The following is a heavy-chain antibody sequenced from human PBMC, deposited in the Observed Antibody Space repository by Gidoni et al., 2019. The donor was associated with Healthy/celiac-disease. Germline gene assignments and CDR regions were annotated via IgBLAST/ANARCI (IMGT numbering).Heavy chain of an antibody. D-gene: IGHD2-2*01. CDR2: ISYDGSNK. CDR3: ARERVVVPAAMLDGMDV. Sequence: QVQLVESGGGVVQPGRSLRLSCAAPGFTFSTYAMHWVRQAPGKGLEWVAVISYDGSNKYYADSVKGRFTISRDNSKNTLYLQMNSLRAEDTAVYYCARERVVVPAAMLDGMDVWGQGTTVTVSS. J-gene: IGHJ6*02. CDR1: GFTFSTYA. V-gene: IGHV3-30*04.